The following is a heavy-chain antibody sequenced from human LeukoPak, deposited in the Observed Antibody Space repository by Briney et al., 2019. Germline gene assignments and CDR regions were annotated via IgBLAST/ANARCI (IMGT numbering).Heavy chain of an antibody. D-gene: IGHD2-2*01. CDR1: GFTFSSYA. V-gene: IGHV3-23*01. CDR2: ISGSGGST. CDR3: AKFWGFRNIVVVPAAPSYMDV. Sequence: GGSLRLSCAASGFTFSSYAMSWVRQAPGKGLEWVSAISGSGGSTYYADSVKGRFTISRDNSKNTLYLQMNSLRAEDTAVYYCAKFWGFRNIVVVPAAPSYMDVWGKGTTVTVSS. J-gene: IGHJ6*03.